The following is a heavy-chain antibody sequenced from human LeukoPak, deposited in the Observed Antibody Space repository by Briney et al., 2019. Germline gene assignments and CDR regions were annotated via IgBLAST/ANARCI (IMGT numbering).Heavy chain of an antibody. CDR3: ARGRCSSTSSCYYYYMDV. Sequence: ASVKVSCKASGGTFTSYGISWVRQAPGQGLEWMGWISAYNGNTNYAQKLQGRVTMTTDTSTSTAYMELRSLRSDDTAVYYCARGRCSSTSSCYYYYMDVWGKGTTVTVSS. D-gene: IGHD2-2*01. CDR2: ISAYNGNT. J-gene: IGHJ6*03. CDR1: GGTFTSYG. V-gene: IGHV1-18*01.